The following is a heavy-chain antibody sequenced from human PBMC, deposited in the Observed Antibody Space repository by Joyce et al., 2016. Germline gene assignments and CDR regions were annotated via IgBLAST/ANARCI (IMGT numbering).Heavy chain of an antibody. CDR3: ARSSYTNGIFDY. V-gene: IGHV3-21*01. D-gene: IGHD2-8*01. Sequence: EVQLVESGGGLVTPGGSLRLSCAASGFTFSSYSMSWVRQAPGKVLEWVSALSSSSSYIKYTDSGKGRFTNSRDKDKNSLYLQMNSLRVEDTAVYYCARSSYTNGIFDYWGQGTLVTVSS. J-gene: IGHJ4*02. CDR2: LSSSSSYI. CDR1: GFTFSSYS.